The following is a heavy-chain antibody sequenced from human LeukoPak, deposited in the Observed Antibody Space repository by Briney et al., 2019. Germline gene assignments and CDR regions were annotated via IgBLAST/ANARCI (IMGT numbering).Heavy chain of an antibody. CDR3: ARDLAAMVRGVSDY. CDR2: ISGSGGST. Sequence: GGSLRLSCAASGFTFSSYAMSWVRQAPGKGLEWVSAISGSGGSTYYADSVKGRFTISRDNAKNSLYLQMNSLRAEDTAVYYCARDLAAMVRGVSDYWGQGTLVTVSS. V-gene: IGHV3-23*01. CDR1: GFTFSSYA. D-gene: IGHD3-10*01. J-gene: IGHJ4*02.